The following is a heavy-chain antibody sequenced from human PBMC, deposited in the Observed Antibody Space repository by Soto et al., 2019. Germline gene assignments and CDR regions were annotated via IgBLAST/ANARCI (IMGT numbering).Heavy chain of an antibody. D-gene: IGHD3-10*01. Sequence: LQSGGGLVQPGGSLTLSCAASGFTFGTTDMSWVRKAPGEGLEWVSTIDGSGGITYYADSVKGRFTISRDNSSNTVYLQMNSRRGDDTALYYCVKNSGWFNTGGQGALVTVSS. J-gene: IGHJ5*02. V-gene: IGHV3-23*01. CDR1: GFTFGTTD. CDR3: VKNSGWFNT. CDR2: IDGSGGIT.